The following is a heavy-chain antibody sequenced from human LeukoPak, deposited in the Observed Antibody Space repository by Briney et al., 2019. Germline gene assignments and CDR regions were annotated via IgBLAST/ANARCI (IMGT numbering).Heavy chain of an antibody. CDR1: GYTFTGYY. J-gene: IGHJ5*02. CDR2: INPNSGGT. D-gene: IGHD3-10*01. V-gene: IGHV1-2*02. CDR3: ARDIWFGNWFDP. Sequence: ASVKVSCKASGYTFTGYYMHWVRQAPGQGLEWMGWINPNSGGTNYAQKFQGRVTMTRDTSISTAYMELSRLRSDDTAVYYCARDIWFGNWFDPWGQGTLVTVSS.